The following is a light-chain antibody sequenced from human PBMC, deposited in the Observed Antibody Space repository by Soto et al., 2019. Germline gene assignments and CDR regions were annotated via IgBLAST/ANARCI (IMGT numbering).Light chain of an antibody. J-gene: IGLJ1*01. CDR1: SSNIGAGYD. V-gene: IGLV1-40*01. CDR3: QSYDSSRGV. CDR2: GNS. Sequence: QSVLTQPPSVSGAPGQRVTISCTGSSSNIGAGYDVHWYQQLPGTAPKLLIYGNSNRPSGVPDRFSGSKSGTSASLAITGLQAEDEADYYCQSYDSSRGVFVTGTKVTVL.